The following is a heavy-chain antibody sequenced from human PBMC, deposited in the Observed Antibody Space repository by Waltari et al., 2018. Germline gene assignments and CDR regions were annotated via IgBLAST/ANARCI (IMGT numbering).Heavy chain of an antibody. CDR1: GYIFNDYY. Sequence: QVDLVQSGPEVKKPGASVKVSCRNSGYIFNDYYIHWVRRAPGQVLEWMGWINPNGESTYYAPKFRDRVTISTDTSIGTVYIHLTSLTSDDTALYVCARLSGYWGQWTLITVSS. V-gene: IGHV1-2*02. D-gene: IGHD2-15*01. CDR2: INPNGEST. CDR3: ARLSGY. J-gene: IGHJ1*01.